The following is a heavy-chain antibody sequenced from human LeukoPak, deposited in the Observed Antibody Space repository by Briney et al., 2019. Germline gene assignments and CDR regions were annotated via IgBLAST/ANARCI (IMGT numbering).Heavy chain of an antibody. CDR3: AKDQVVVVPAAISYYFDY. J-gene: IGHJ4*02. CDR1: AFTFSSYA. Sequence: PGGSLRLSCAASAFTFSSYAMSWVRQAPGKGLEWVSAISGSGGSTYYADSVKGRFTISRDNSKNTLYLQMNSLRAEDTAVYYCAKDQVVVVPAAISYYFDYWGQGTLVTVSS. D-gene: IGHD2-2*01. CDR2: ISGSGGST. V-gene: IGHV3-23*01.